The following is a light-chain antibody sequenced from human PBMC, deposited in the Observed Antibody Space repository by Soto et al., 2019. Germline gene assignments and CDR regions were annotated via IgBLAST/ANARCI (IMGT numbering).Light chain of an antibody. CDR2: GVS. J-gene: IGKJ4*01. CDR1: PSVSSNY. CDR3: QQYFTSPLT. Sequence: EVVLTQSPGTLSLSPGESDTLSCRASPSVSSNYLAWYQQKPGQAPRLLIYGVSTRATGIPDRFSGSGSGTDFSLTISRLEPEDFALYYCQQYFTSPLTFGGGTKV. V-gene: IGKV3-20*01.